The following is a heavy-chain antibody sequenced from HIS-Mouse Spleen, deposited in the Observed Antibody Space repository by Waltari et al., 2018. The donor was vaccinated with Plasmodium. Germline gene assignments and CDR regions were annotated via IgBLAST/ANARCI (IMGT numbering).Heavy chain of an antibody. CDR1: GGSFSGYY. Sequence: PSETLSLTCAVYGGSFSGYYWSWIRQPPGKGLEWIGEINHSGSTNYNPSLKSRVTISVDTSKNQFSLKLSSVTAADTAVYYCARGRRIVVVTAPRGFFDYWGQGTLVTVSS. V-gene: IGHV4-34*01. CDR2: INHSGST. D-gene: IGHD2-21*02. CDR3: ARGRRIVVVTAPRGFFDY. J-gene: IGHJ4*02.